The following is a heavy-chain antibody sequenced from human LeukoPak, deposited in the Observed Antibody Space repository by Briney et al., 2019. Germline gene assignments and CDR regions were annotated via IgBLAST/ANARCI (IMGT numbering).Heavy chain of an antibody. J-gene: IGHJ3*02. Sequence: GRSLRLSCAASGFTFSSYAMHWVRQAPGKGLEWVAVISYDGSTKNYADSVKGRFTISRDNSKTTLYLQMISLRAEDAAVYYCARDSRSAPDAFDIWGQGTMVTVSS. CDR1: GFTFSSYA. V-gene: IGHV3-30*04. D-gene: IGHD6-19*01. CDR2: ISYDGSTK. CDR3: ARDSRSAPDAFDI.